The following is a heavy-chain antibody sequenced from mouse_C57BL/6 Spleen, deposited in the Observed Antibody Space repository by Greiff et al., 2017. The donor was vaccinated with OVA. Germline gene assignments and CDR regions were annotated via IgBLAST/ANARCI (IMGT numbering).Heavy chain of an antibody. CDR3: ARTIYYGNYPLFDY. V-gene: IGHV1-26*01. Sequence: VQLQQSGPELVKPGASVKISCKASGYTFTDYYMNWVKQSHGKSLEWIGDINPNNGGTSYNQRFKGKATLTVDKSSSTAYMELRSLTSEDSAVYYCARTIYYGNYPLFDYWGQGTTLTVSS. CDR2: INPNNGGT. D-gene: IGHD2-1*01. CDR1: GYTFTDYY. J-gene: IGHJ2*01.